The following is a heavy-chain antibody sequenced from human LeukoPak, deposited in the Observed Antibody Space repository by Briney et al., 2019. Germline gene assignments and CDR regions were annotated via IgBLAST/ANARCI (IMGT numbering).Heavy chain of an antibody. CDR2: IRSKSDGGTT. Sequence: GGSLRLSCAASGFTFSGHWLSWLRQAPGKGLEWVGRIRSKSDGGTTDYAAPVKGRFTISRDDSKNTLYMQMNSLQTEDTAVYYCSTIFPYDSNVDWGQGTLVTVSS. CDR3: STIFPYDSNVD. D-gene: IGHD3-22*01. V-gene: IGHV3-15*01. CDR1: GFTFSGHW. J-gene: IGHJ4*02.